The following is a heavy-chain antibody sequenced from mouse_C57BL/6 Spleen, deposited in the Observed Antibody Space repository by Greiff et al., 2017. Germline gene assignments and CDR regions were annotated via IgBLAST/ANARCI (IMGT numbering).Heavy chain of an antibody. CDR2: INPSDGGT. Sequence: VQLQQSGTDLVKPGASVKLSCKASGYTFTSYWMHWVKQRPGQGLEWIGNINPSDGGTNYNEKFKGKATLTVDNTSSTAYMQLSSLTSEDSAVYYCASGLRLAMAYWGQGTSVTGSS. V-gene: IGHV1-53*01. D-gene: IGHD2-4*01. CDR1: GYTFTSYW. CDR3: ASGLRLAMAY. J-gene: IGHJ4*01.